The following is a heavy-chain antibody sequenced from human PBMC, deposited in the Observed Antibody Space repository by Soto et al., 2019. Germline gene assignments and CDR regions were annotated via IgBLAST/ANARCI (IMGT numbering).Heavy chain of an antibody. V-gene: IGHV4-39*01. CDR1: GGSISSNTFH. D-gene: IGHD1-7*01. J-gene: IGHJ3*02. Sequence: QLQLQESGPGLVKPSETLSLTCTVSGGSISSNTFHWGWIRQPPGKGLEWIGSIYYSGNTYYNPSLKGRVTMSVDTSENQFSLKLSSVTAADTAVYYCARMPRYNWNYDTFDIWGQGTMVTVSS. CDR3: ARMPRYNWNYDTFDI. CDR2: IYYSGNT.